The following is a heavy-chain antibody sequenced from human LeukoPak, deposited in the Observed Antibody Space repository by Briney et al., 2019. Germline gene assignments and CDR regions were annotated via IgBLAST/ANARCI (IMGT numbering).Heavy chain of an antibody. V-gene: IGHV3-23*01. J-gene: IGHJ4*02. D-gene: IGHD3-10*01. CDR3: ARDRWEYDSGSYWNPLNY. CDR2: ISGSGGST. CDR1: GFTFSSYG. Sequence: GGSLRLSCAASGFTFSSYGMSWVRQAPGKGLEWVSAISGSGGSTYYADSVKGRFTISRDNAKNSLYLQMNSLRVEDTAVYYCARDRWEYDSGSYWNPLNYWGQGTLVTVSS.